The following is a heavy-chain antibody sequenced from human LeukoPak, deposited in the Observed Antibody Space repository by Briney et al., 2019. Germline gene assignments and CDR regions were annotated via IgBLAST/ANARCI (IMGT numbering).Heavy chain of an antibody. CDR2: IYYIGNT. CDR3: ARGVRWLQLSYFDY. CDR1: GDSISSYY. J-gene: IGHJ4*02. D-gene: IGHD5-24*01. V-gene: IGHV4-59*12. Sequence: PSETLSLTCTVSGDSISSYYWSWIRQPPGKGLEWIGYIYYIGNTNYNPSLKSRVTISVDTSKNQFSLKLSSVTAADTAVYYCARGVRWLQLSYFDYWGQGTLVTVSS.